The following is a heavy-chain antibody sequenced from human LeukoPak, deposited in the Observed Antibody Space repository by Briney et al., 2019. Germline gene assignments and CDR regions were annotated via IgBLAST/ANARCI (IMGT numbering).Heavy chain of an antibody. CDR3: AKDARRSSGWWFFDH. J-gene: IGHJ4*02. Sequence: PGGSLRLSCSASGFTFSNFVMHWVRQAPGKGLEWVSAISDSGDRTYYADSVKGRFTLSRDNSKNTLYLQMNSLRAEDTAVYYCAKDARRSSGWWFFDHWGQGTLVTVSS. CDR2: ISDSGDRT. V-gene: IGHV3-23*01. D-gene: IGHD6-19*01. CDR1: GFTFSNFV.